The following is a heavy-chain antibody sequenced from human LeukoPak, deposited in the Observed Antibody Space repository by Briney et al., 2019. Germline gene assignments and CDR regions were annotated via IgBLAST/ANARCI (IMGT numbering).Heavy chain of an antibody. D-gene: IGHD3-10*01. CDR1: GGSISSSSYY. CDR3: ARRSKYYGSGSYYNRAYYYYYMDV. CDR2: IYYSGST. V-gene: IGHV4-39*01. Sequence: SETLSLTCTVSGGSISSSSYYWGWIRQPPGKGLEWIGSIYYSGSTYYNPSLKSRVTISVDTSKNQFSLKLSSVTAADTAVYYCARRSKYYGSGSYYNRAYYYYYMDVWGKGTTVTISS. J-gene: IGHJ6*03.